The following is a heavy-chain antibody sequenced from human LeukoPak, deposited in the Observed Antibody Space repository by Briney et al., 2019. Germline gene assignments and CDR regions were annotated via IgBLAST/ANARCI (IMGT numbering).Heavy chain of an antibody. CDR1: GFTFSSYS. Sequence: GGSLRLSCAASGFTFSSYSMNWVRQAPGKGLEWVSSISSSSSYIYYADSVRGRFTISRGNAKNSLYLQMNSLRAEDTAVYYCARGGCLPPEKGVDYWGQGTLVTVSS. V-gene: IGHV3-21*01. J-gene: IGHJ4*02. CDR3: ARGGCLPPEKGVDY. CDR2: ISSSSSYI. D-gene: IGHD2-8*01.